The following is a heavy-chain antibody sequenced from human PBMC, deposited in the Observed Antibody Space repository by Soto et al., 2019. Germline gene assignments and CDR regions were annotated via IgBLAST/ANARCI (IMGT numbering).Heavy chain of an antibody. CDR2: INSDGSTT. Sequence: EVQLVESGGGLVQPGGSLRLSCAVSGFTFSGYWMHWVRQAPGKGLXWVSRINSDGSTTSYADSVKGRFTISRDNAKNTLYLXMDSLRAEDTAVYFCASAKIGDYFQVYWGQGTLVTVSS. CDR1: GFTFSGYW. J-gene: IGHJ4*02. CDR3: ASAKIGDYFQVY. D-gene: IGHD4-17*01. V-gene: IGHV3-74*01.